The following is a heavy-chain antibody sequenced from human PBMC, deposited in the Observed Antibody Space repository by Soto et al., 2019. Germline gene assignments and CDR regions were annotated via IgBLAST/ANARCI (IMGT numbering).Heavy chain of an antibody. CDR3: ARGGSEGGLDI. CDR2: LYYTGNT. CDR1: GAPIAVFY. J-gene: IGHJ6*02. Sequence: QLQESGPGVVKPSETLSLTCTVSGAPIAVFYWTWIRQAPGKGLEWIGYLYYTGNTNYSPSLKSRGAMSMGTSKKHFYLTLTSATAADTAVYFCARGGSEGGLDIWGQGTTVTVSS. D-gene: IGHD3-10*01. V-gene: IGHV4-59*01.